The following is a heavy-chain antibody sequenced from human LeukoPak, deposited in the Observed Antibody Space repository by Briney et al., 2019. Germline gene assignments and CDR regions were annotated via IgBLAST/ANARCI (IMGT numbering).Heavy chain of an antibody. D-gene: IGHD3-22*01. CDR1: GGSISSGDYY. CDR2: IYYSGST. Sequence: SETLSLTCTVSGGSISSGDYYWSWIRQPPGKGLEWIGYIYYSGSTYYNPSLKSRVTISVDTSKNQFSRKLSSVTAADTAVYYCARGRTYYYDSSGYYSVGFDYWGQGTLVTLSS. V-gene: IGHV4-30-4*08. CDR3: ARGRTYYYDSSGYYSVGFDY. J-gene: IGHJ4*02.